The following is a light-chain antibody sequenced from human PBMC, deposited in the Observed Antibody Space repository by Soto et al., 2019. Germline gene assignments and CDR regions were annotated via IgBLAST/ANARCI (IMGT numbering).Light chain of an antibody. CDR3: SSFTDTGTVM. J-gene: IGLJ3*02. V-gene: IGLV2-14*03. CDR1: SSDVGAYHS. CDR2: DVS. Sequence: ALTQPASVSGSPGQSFTIPCTGSSSDVGAYHSVSWYQQHPGKAPKLIIFDVSNRSSGVSNRFSGSKSGNTASLTISGLQAEDEADYYCSSFTDTGTVMFGGGTKLTVL.